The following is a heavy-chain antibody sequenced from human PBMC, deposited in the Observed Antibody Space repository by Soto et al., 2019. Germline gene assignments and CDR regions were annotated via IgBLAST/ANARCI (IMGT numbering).Heavy chain of an antibody. J-gene: IGHJ4*02. V-gene: IGHV6-1*01. CDR3: ARLIGNSWFVG. Sequence: QVQLQQSGPGLVKPSQTLSLTCAISGDSVSTNTATWDWIRQSPTKGLEWLGRTYYRSKWNTDYALYVKSRITTHPDTSKNQVSLQLDSVTPEDTDVYYCARLIGNSWFVGWGQGTLVTVSS. CDR1: GDSVSTNTAT. CDR2: TYYRSKWNT. D-gene: IGHD6-13*01.